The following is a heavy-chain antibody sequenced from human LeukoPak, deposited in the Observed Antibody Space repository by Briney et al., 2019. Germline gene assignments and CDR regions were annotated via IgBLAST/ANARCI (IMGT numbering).Heavy chain of an antibody. V-gene: IGHV1-3*01. CDR1: GYTFTSYA. CDR2: INAGNGNT. J-gene: IGHJ4*02. D-gene: IGHD3-16*02. CDR3: ARAILGGYYDYVWGSYRPFDY. Sequence: GASAKVSCKASGYTFTSYAMHWVRQAPGQRLEWMGWINAGNGNTKYSQKFQGRVTITRDTSASTAYMELSSLRSEDTAVYYCARAILGGYYDYVWGSYRPFDYWGQGTLVTVSS.